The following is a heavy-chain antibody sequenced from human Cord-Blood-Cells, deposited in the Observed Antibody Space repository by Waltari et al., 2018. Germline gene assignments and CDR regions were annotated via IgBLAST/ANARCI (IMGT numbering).Heavy chain of an antibody. V-gene: IGHV3-9*01. J-gene: IGHJ4*02. Sequence: EVQLVESGGGLVQPGRSLRLSCAASGFTFDDYAMHWVRPAPGKGLEWVSGSSWKSGSIGYADSVKGRFTISRDNAKNSLYLQMNSLRAEDTALYYCASGYCSSTSCPMKDYWGQGTLVTVSS. D-gene: IGHD2-2*01. CDR1: GFTFDDYA. CDR2: SSWKSGSI. CDR3: ASGYCSSTSCPMKDY.